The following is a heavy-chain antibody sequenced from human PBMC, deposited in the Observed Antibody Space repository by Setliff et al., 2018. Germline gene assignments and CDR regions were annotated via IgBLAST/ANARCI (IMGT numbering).Heavy chain of an antibody. D-gene: IGHD1-26*01. J-gene: IGHJ5*02. CDR1: GGSITSHY. Sequence: TCSVSGGSITSHYWSWIRQSPGKGLEWIGYIDYSGTTNYNPSLKSRVTISSDTSKRQFSLRLTSVTAADTAVYYCAKAQYSGGYHWFDPWGQGTLVTVSS. CDR3: AKAQYSGGYHWFDP. V-gene: IGHV4-59*11. CDR2: IDYSGTT.